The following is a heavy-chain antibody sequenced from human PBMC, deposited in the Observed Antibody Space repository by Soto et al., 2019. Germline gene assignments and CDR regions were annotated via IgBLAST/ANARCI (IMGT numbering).Heavy chain of an antibody. Sequence: TLSLPFAVSGGSISSGGYSWSWIRQPPGKGLEWIGYIYHSGSTYYNPSLKSRVTISVDRSKNQFYLKLSSVTAADTAVYYCARDPSPWGQGTLVTVSS. CDR1: GGSISSGGYS. CDR3: ARDPSP. J-gene: IGHJ5*02. CDR2: IYHSGST. V-gene: IGHV4-30-2*01.